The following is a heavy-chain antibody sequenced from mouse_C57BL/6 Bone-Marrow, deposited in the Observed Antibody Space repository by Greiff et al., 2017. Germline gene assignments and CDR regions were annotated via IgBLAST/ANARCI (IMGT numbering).Heavy chain of an antibody. Sequence: EVKVVESGGGLVKPGGSLKLSCAASGFTFSSYAMSWVRQTPEKRLEWVATISDGGSYTYYPDNVKGRFTISRDNAKNNLYLQMSHLKSEDTAMYYCARGGGNYGYYAMDYWGQGTSVTVSS. D-gene: IGHD2-1*01. CDR2: ISDGGSYT. J-gene: IGHJ4*01. V-gene: IGHV5-4*03. CDR1: GFTFSSYA. CDR3: ARGGGNYGYYAMDY.